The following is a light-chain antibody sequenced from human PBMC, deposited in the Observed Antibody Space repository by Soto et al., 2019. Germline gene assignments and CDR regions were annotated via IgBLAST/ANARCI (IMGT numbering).Light chain of an antibody. Sequence: DIQMTQSPSSLSASAGDRVTITCRASQGISNYLNWYQQRVGTAPKLPIYGASILQSGVPARFSGSGFGTDFTLTIDSLQPEDFAIYYCQQSVKVPRTFGHGTRVEIK. CDR3: QQSVKVPRT. J-gene: IGKJ1*01. V-gene: IGKV1-39*01. CDR1: QGISNY. CDR2: GAS.